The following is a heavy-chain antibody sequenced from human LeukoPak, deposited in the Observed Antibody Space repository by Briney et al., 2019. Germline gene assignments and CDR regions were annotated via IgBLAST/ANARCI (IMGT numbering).Heavy chain of an antibody. CDR2: ISSSNSNE. V-gene: IGHV3-21*01. CDR1: GFTFSSYA. D-gene: IGHD2-8*01. J-gene: IGHJ4*02. CDR3: AVLSGRH. Sequence: PGVSLRLSCGASGFTFSSYAMSWVRQAPGKGLEWGSSISSSNSNEYYADSVKGRFTISRDNAKNSLYLQMNSLRAEETAVYHCAVLSGRHWGQGTLVTVSS.